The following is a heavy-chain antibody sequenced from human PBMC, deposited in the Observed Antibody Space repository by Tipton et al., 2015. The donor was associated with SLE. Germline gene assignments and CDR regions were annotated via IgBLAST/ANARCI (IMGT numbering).Heavy chain of an antibody. CDR1: GFTFSRYG. CDR2: IRSEGSKK. D-gene: IGHD4-11*01. CDR3: AKWGTDGSNPGY. J-gene: IGHJ4*02. Sequence: SLRLSCAASGFTFSRYGLHWVRQAPDKGLEWVAFIRSEGSKKYYADSVRGRFTISRDNSKNTMYLQMNNLRAEDTAAYYCAKWGTDGSNPGYWGQGTLVTVSS. V-gene: IGHV3-30*02.